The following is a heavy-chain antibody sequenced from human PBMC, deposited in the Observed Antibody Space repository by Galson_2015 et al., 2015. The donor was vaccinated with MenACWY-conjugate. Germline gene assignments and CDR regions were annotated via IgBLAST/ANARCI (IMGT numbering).Heavy chain of an antibody. CDR3: VRAEGWLRSAFDI. CDR1: GFRFRSYT. CDR2: VSYDGSSK. Sequence: SLRLSCAASGFRFRSYTLYWVRQAPGKGVEWVAVVSYDGSSKYYADSVKGRFTISRDNSKNTVSLQMNSLRPEDTAVYYCVRAEGWLRSAFDIWGQGTMVTVSS. D-gene: IGHD5-24*01. J-gene: IGHJ3*02. V-gene: IGHV3-30*01.